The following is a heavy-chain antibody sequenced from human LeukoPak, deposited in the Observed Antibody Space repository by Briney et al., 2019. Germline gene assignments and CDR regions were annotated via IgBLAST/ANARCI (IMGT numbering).Heavy chain of an antibody. V-gene: IGHV3-53*01. J-gene: IGHJ4*02. CDR3: AKTTERLLRNYDFWSGPEGY. Sequence: PGGSLRLSCAASGFTVSSNYMSWVRRAPGKGLEWVSVIYSGGSTYYADSVKGRFTISRDNSKNTLYLQMNSLRAEDTAVYYCAKTTERLLRNYDFWSGPEGYWGQGTLVTVSS. CDR1: GFTVSSNY. CDR2: IYSGGST. D-gene: IGHD3-3*01.